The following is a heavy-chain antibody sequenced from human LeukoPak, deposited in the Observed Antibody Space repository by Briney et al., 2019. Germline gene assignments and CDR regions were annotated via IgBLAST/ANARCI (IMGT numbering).Heavy chain of an antibody. Sequence: PGGSLRLSCAASELTFSSYAMQGVRQAPAKGLEGVSGITVSGGTTYYTDSVKGRFTLSLDKSKNTLYLQMNSLRAEDTAVYYCAKYLTARGPPYALDVWGQGTTVTVSS. J-gene: IGHJ6*02. D-gene: IGHD1-14*01. CDR1: ELTFSSYA. CDR3: AKYLTARGPPYALDV. CDR2: ITVSGGTT. V-gene: IGHV3-23*01.